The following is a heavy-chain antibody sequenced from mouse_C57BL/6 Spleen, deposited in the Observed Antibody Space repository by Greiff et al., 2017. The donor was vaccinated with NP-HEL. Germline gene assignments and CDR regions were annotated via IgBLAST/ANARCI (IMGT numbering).Heavy chain of an antibody. V-gene: IGHV1-62-2*01. CDR2: FYPGSGSI. CDR3: ARHEPHYGNYDYYAMDY. D-gene: IGHD2-1*01. Sequence: QVHVKQSGAELVKPGASVKLSCKASGYTFTEYTIHWVKQRSGQGLEWIGWFYPGSGSIKYNEKFKDKATLTADKSSSTVYMELSRLTSEDSAVYFCARHEPHYGNYDYYAMDYWGQGTSVTVSS. J-gene: IGHJ4*01. CDR1: GYTFTEYT.